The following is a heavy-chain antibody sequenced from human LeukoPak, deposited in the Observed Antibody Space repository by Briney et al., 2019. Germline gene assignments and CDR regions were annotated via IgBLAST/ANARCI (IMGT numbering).Heavy chain of an antibody. Sequence: SETLSLTCTVSGGSISSSSYYWGWIRQPPGKGLEWIGSIYYSGSTYYNPSLKSRVTISVDTSKNQFSLKLSSVTAADTAVYYCARDLYSYGEAFDYWGQGTLVTVSS. V-gene: IGHV4-39*07. D-gene: IGHD5-18*01. J-gene: IGHJ4*02. CDR1: GGSISSSSYY. CDR2: IYYSGST. CDR3: ARDLYSYGEAFDY.